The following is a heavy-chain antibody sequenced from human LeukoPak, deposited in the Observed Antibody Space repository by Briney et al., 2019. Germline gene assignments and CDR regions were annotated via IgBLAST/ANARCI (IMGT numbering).Heavy chain of an antibody. CDR1: GYTFTNYA. Sequence: ASVKVSCKASGYTFTNYAMNWVRQVPGQGLEWMGWINTNTGDPTYAQNFTGRFVFSVDTSVSTAYLQISSLKAEDTAVYYCARAYQPLGGLSFPDSWGQGTLVTVSS. CDR2: INTNTGDP. D-gene: IGHD3-16*02. V-gene: IGHV7-4-1*02. CDR3: ARAYQPLGGLSFPDS. J-gene: IGHJ5*01.